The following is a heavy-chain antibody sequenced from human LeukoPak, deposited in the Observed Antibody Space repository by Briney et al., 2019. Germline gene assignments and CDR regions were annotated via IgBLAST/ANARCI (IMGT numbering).Heavy chain of an antibody. D-gene: IGHD3-3*02. J-gene: IGHJ4*02. V-gene: IGHV4-38-2*02. CDR2: THHSGAT. Sequence: SETLSLTCSVSGYSISSGYFWGWIRQPPGKGPEWIATTHHSGATYYNPSLKSRVTLSVDTSKNQVPLKMTSVTAADTAVYYCTREVWASTFPDYWGQGTLVTVSS. CDR3: TREVWASTFPDY. CDR1: GYSISSGYF.